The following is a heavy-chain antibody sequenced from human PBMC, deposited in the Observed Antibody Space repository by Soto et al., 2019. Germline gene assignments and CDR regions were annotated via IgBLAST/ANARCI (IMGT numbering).Heavy chain of an antibody. CDR1: GFTFSSYA. J-gene: IGHJ4*02. CDR2: ISGSGGST. V-gene: IGHV3-23*01. CDR3: AKAPYLQRHRAHFDY. Sequence: PGGSLRLSCAASGFTFSSYAMSWVRQAPGKGLEWVSAISGSGGSTYYADSVKGRFTISRDNSKNTLYLQMNSLRAEDTAVYYCAKAPYLQRHRAHFDYWGQGTLVTVSS. D-gene: IGHD6-25*01.